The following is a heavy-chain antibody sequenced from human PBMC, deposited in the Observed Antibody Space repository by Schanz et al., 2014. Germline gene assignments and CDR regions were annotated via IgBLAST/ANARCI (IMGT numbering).Heavy chain of an antibody. V-gene: IGHV3-66*02. CDR2: IFTDGRT. J-gene: IGHJ4*02. D-gene: IGHD2-15*01. CDR1: GFAVDNYY. CDR3: ARLDPYCRSGTCSRAFDF. Sequence: EVQLVASGGGLVQPGGSLRLSCAASGFAVDNYYMSCVRQAPGRGLEWVSIIFTDGRTYYADSVKGRFTISRDSSKNTLFLQMNSLRTEDTAVYYCARLDPYCRSGTCSRAFDFWGQRTLVTVSS.